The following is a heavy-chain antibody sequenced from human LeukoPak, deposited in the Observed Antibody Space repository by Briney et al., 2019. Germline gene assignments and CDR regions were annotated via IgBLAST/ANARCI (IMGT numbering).Heavy chain of an antibody. J-gene: IGHJ3*02. V-gene: IGHV1-2*02. Sequence: ASVKVSCKASGYTFTSYGISWVRQAPGQGLEWMGWINPNSGGTNYAQKFQGRVTMTRDTSISTAYMELSRLRSDDTAVYYCAREAHAQEFAYCSGGSCSVDAFDIWGQGTMVTVSS. CDR3: AREAHAQEFAYCSGGSCSVDAFDI. CDR2: INPNSGGT. D-gene: IGHD2-15*01. CDR1: GYTFTSYG.